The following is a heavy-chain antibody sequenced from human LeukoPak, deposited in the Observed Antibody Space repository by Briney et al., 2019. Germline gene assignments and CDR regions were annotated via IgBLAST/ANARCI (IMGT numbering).Heavy chain of an antibody. V-gene: IGHV4-34*01. D-gene: IGHD2-2*01. Sequence: PSETLSLTCAVYGGSFSGYYWSWIRQPPGKGLEWIGEINHSGSTNYNPSLKSRVTISVVTPKNQFSLKLSSVTAADTAVYYCARFSRAGIVVVPAAIRRYNWFDPWGQGTLVTVSS. CDR2: INHSGST. J-gene: IGHJ5*02. CDR3: ARFSRAGIVVVPAAIRRYNWFDP. CDR1: GGSFSGYY.